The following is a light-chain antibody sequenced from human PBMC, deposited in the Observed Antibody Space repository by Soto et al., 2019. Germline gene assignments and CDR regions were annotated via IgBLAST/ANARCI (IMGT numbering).Light chain of an antibody. J-gene: IGLJ3*02. CDR3: AAWDDSLNGWV. CDR2: LNN. Sequence: QTVVTQPPSVSGTPGQRVSISCSGSSSNIGSNTVNWYQQLPGTAPKLLIYLNNQWPSGVPDQFSGSKSGTSASLAISGLRSGDEADYYCAAWDDSLNGWVFGGGTKLTVL. CDR1: SSNIGSNT. V-gene: IGLV1-44*01.